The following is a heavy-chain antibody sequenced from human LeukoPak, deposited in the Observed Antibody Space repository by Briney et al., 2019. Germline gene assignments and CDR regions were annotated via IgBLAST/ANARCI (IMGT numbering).Heavy chain of an antibody. CDR3: ARTRGDYIVEYVGAFDI. V-gene: IGHV3-48*04. CDR1: GFTFSSYS. D-gene: IGHD2-21*01. CDR2: ISSSSSTI. J-gene: IGHJ3*02. Sequence: PGGSLRLSCAASGFTFSSYSMNWVRQAPGKGLEWVSYISSSSSTIYYADSVKGRFTISRDNAKNSLYLQMNSLRAEDTAVYYCARTRGDYIVEYVGAFDIWGQGTMVTVSS.